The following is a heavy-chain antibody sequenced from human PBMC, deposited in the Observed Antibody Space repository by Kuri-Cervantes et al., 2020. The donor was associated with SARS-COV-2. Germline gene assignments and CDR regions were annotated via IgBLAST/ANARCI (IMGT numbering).Heavy chain of an antibody. V-gene: IGHV3-66*02. CDR3: AKDRSSSAYYYYYYMDV. D-gene: IGHD6-6*01. Sequence: LSHTCAASGFTVSSNYMSWVRQAPGKGLEWVSVIYSGGSTYYADSVKGRFTISRDNSKNTLYLQMNSLRAEDTAVYYCAKDRSSSAYYYYYYMDVWGKGTTVTVSS. CDR2: IYSGGST. J-gene: IGHJ6*03. CDR1: GFTVSSNY.